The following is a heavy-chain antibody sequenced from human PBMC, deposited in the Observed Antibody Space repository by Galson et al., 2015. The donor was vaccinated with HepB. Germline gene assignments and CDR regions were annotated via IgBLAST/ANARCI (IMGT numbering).Heavy chain of an antibody. V-gene: IGHV3-30*18. CDR2: ISYDGADK. CDR1: GFTFSSYG. Sequence: SLRLSCAASGFTFSSYGMHWVRQAPGKGLEWVAIISYDGADKYYADSVRGRLSISRDNSANTLFLRMNNVRGDDRGVYYCAKDRWIRRVALACSHYGGQGTLVTVSS. J-gene: IGHJ4*02. CDR3: AKDRWIRRVALACSHY. D-gene: IGHD2-15*01.